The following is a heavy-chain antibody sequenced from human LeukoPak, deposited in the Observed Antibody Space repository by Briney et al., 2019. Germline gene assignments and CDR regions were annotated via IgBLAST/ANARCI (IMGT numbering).Heavy chain of an antibody. CDR1: GFTFSSSW. J-gene: IGHJ4*02. CDR2: IKQDGSEK. D-gene: IGHD1-26*01. V-gene: IGHV3-7*04. CDR3: ATESGTYSGTCFDY. Sequence: GGSLRLSCAASGFTFSSSWMSWVRQAPGKGLEWVANIKQDGSEKYYVDSVKGRFSISRDNAKNSLYLQMNSLRAEDTAVYFCATESGTYSGTCFDYWGQGTLVTVSS.